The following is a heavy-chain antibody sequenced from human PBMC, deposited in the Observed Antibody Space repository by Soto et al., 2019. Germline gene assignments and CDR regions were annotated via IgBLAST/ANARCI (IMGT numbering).Heavy chain of an antibody. D-gene: IGHD3-3*01. Sequence: ASVKVSCKASGYTFTSYGISWVRQAPGQGLEWMGWISAYNGNTNYAQKLQGRVTMTTDTSTSTAYMELRSLRSDDTAVYYCAREDHYYDFWSGYTTYYYYGMDVWGQGTTVTVYS. V-gene: IGHV1-18*04. J-gene: IGHJ6*02. CDR1: GYTFTSYG. CDR3: AREDHYYDFWSGYTTYYYYGMDV. CDR2: ISAYNGNT.